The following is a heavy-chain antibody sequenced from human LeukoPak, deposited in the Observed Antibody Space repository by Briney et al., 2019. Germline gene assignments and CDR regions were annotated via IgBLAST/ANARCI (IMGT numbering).Heavy chain of an antibody. Sequence: PSETLSLTCTVSGGSISSGSYYWSWIRQPAGKGLEWIGRIYTSGSTNYNPSLKSRVTISVDTSKNQFSLKLSSVTAADTAVYYCARESHDILTGYSTWGQGTLVTVSS. CDR3: ARESHDILTGYST. D-gene: IGHD3-9*01. CDR2: IYTSGST. CDR1: GGSISSGSYY. J-gene: IGHJ5*02. V-gene: IGHV4-61*02.